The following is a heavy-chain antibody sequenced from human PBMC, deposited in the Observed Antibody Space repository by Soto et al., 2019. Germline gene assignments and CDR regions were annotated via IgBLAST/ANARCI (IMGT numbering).Heavy chain of an antibody. CDR1: GGSMSSYY. V-gene: IGHV4-4*07. J-gene: IGHJ5*02. CDR3: ARGQRFSDWFDP. CDR2: VYSSGGT. Sequence: SETLSLTCTVSGGSMSSYYWTWIRQPAGKGLEWIGRVYSSGGTHYNPSLKSRATISLDTSKNQFSLRLLSVTDADTAVYYCARGQRFSDWFDPWGQGTLVTVSS. D-gene: IGHD3-3*01.